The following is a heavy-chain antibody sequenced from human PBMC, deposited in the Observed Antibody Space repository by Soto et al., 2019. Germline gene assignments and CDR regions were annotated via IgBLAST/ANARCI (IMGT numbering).Heavy chain of an antibody. CDR3: ARQKGHDYGDSLGAFDI. CDR2: ISGSGGST. CDR1: GFTFSSYA. D-gene: IGHD4-17*01. Sequence: EVQLLESGGGLVQPGGSLRLSCAASGFTFSSYAMSWVRQAPGKGLEWVSAISGSGGSTYYADSVKGRFTISRDNSKNTLYLQMNSLRAEDTAVYYCARQKGHDYGDSLGAFDIWGQGTMVTVSS. V-gene: IGHV3-23*01. J-gene: IGHJ3*02.